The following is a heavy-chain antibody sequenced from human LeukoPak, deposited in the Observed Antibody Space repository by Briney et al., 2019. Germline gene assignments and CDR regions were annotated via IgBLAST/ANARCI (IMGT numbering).Heavy chain of an antibody. CDR3: ARAPDDSSGYYPLDY. CDR1: GGSISSYY. Sequence: SETLSLTCTVSGGSISSYYWSWIRQPPGKGLELIGYIYYSGSTNYNPYLKSRVTISVDTSKNQFSLKLNSVTAADTAVYYCARAPDDSSGYYPLDYWGQGTLVTVSS. V-gene: IGHV4-59*01. J-gene: IGHJ4*02. CDR2: IYYSGST. D-gene: IGHD3-22*01.